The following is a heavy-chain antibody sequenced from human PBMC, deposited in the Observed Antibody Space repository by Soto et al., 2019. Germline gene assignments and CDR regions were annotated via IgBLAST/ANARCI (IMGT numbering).Heavy chain of an antibody. CDR3: ARFSYGGNLGY. CDR1: GFTFSSYS. Sequence: PGGSLRLSCAAAGFTFSSYSMNWVRQAPGKGLEWVSHISGSSTIYYADSVKGRFTVPRDNSKSSLYLQMNSLRDEDTAVYYCARFSYGGNLGYWGQGTLVTVSS. CDR2: ISGSSTI. J-gene: IGHJ4*02. D-gene: IGHD2-15*01. V-gene: IGHV3-48*02.